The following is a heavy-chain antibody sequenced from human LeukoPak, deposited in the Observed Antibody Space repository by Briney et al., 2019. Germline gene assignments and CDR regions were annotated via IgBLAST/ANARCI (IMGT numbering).Heavy chain of an antibody. Sequence: ASVKVSCKASGYTFTSYGISWVRQAPGQGLEWMGRIIPILGIANYAQKFQGRVTITADKSTSTAYMELSSLRSEDTAVYYCARDEEMATINGGAFDIWGQGTMVTVSS. CDR2: IIPILGIA. D-gene: IGHD5-24*01. CDR1: GYTFTSYG. J-gene: IGHJ3*02. CDR3: ARDEEMATINGGAFDI. V-gene: IGHV1-69*04.